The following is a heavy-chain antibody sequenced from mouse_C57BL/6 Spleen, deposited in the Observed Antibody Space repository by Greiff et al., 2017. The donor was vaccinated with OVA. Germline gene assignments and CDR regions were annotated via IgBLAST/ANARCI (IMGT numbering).Heavy chain of an antibody. J-gene: IGHJ4*01. D-gene: IGHD2-4*01. Sequence: QVQLQQPGAELVKPGASVKLSCKASGYTFTSYWMHWVKQRPGQGLEWIGMIHPNSGSTNYNEKFKSKATLTVDKSSSTAYMQLSSLTSEDSAVYYCAKYYDYDDYYAMDYWGQGTSVTVSS. CDR2: IHPNSGST. CDR1: GYTFTSYW. V-gene: IGHV1-64*01. CDR3: AKYYDYDDYYAMDY.